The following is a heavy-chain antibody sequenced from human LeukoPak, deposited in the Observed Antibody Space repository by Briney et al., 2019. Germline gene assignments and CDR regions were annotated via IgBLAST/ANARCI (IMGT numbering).Heavy chain of an antibody. J-gene: IGHJ4*02. D-gene: IGHD2-2*01. CDR3: AASIVVVPAAMFPESFDY. Sequence: ASVKVSCKASGYTFTSYGISWVRQAPGQGLEWMGWISAYNGNTNYAQKLQGRVTMTTDTSTSTAYMELRSLRSDDTAAYYCAASIVVVPAAMFPESFDYWGQGTLVTVSS. CDR1: GYTFTSYG. CDR2: ISAYNGNT. V-gene: IGHV1-18*01.